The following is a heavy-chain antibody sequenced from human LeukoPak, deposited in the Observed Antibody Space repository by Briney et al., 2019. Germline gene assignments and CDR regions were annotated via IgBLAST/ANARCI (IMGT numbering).Heavy chain of an antibody. J-gene: IGHJ6*03. CDR3: ARGRVSSSTWYSTYYYYFYMDV. V-gene: IGHV4-59*01. CDR1: GDSITMYY. D-gene: IGHD4-11*01. Sequence: SETLSLTCSVSGDSITMYYWTWIRQPPGKGLEWIGYVDHTGSTNFNPSLNGRVSISRDTSKNLFSLRLRSVTAAVTAVYFCARGRVSSSTWYSTYYYYFYMDVWGKGTTVTVSS. CDR2: VDHTGST.